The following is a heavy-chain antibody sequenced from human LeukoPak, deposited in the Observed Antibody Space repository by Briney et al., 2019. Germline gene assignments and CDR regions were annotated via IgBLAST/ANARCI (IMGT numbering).Heavy chain of an antibody. V-gene: IGHV3-30*18. CDR2: ISYDGSNK. J-gene: IGHJ5*02. D-gene: IGHD3-16*01. CDR3: AKTGEAWASSNWFDP. Sequence: LSLTCAVYGGSFSGYYWSWIRQAPGKGLEWVAVISYDGSNKYYADSVKGRFTISRDNSKNTLYLQMNSLRAEDTAVYYCAKTGEAWASSNWFDPWGQGTLVTVSS. CDR1: GGSFSGYY.